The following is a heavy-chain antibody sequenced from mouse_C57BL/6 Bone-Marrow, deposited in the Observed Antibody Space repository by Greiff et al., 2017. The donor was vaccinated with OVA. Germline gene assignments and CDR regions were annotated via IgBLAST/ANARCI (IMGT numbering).Heavy chain of an antibody. J-gene: IGHJ3*01. D-gene: IGHD1-3*01. CDR3: TGSLTSFAY. CDR2: IRLKSDNYAT. V-gene: IGHV6-3*01. Sequence: EVMLVESGGGLVQPGGSMKLSCVASGFTFSNYWMNWVRQSPEKGLEWVAQIRLKSDNYATHYAESVKGRFTISRDDSKSSVYLQMNNLRAEDTGIYYCTGSLTSFAYWGQGTLVTVSA. CDR1: GFTFSNYW.